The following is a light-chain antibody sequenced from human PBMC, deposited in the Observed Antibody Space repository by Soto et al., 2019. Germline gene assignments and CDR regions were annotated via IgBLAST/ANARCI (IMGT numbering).Light chain of an antibody. Sequence: QPVLTQSPSASASLGASVKLTCTLSNGHINYAIAWHQQRPEEGPRHLMRVNSDGSHIKVDGIPDRFSGSSSGAERYLTIPSLQSEDEADYYCQTWGPGIRVFGGGTQLTVL. CDR2: VNSDGSH. J-gene: IGLJ3*02. V-gene: IGLV4-69*01. CDR1: NGHINYA. CDR3: QTWGPGIRV.